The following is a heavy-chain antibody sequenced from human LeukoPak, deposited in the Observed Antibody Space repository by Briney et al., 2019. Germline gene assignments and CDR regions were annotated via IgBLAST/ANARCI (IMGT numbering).Heavy chain of an antibody. CDR1: GFTFSSYA. V-gene: IGHV3-23*01. J-gene: IGHJ5*02. Sequence: GGSLRLSCAASGFTFSSYAMSWVRQAPGKGLEWVSAISGSGGSTCYADSVKGRFTISRDNSKNTLYLQMNSLRAEDTAVYYCAKDLGEVGATSDWFDPWDQGTLVTVSS. CDR3: AKDLGEVGATSDWFDP. D-gene: IGHD1-26*01. CDR2: ISGSGGST.